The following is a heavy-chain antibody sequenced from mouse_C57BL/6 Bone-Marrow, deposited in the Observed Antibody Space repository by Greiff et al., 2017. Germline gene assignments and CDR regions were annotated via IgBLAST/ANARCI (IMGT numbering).Heavy chain of an antibody. V-gene: IGHV1-69*01. Sequence: VQLQQPGAELVMPGASVKLSCKASGYTFTSYWMHWVKQRPGQGLEWIGEIDPSDSYTNYNQKFKGKSTLTLDKSSSTAYMQLSSLTSEDSSVYYCARFHYYGSSYKAMDYWGQGTSVTVSS. J-gene: IGHJ4*01. CDR1: GYTFTSYW. D-gene: IGHD1-1*01. CDR2: IDPSDSYT. CDR3: ARFHYYGSSYKAMDY.